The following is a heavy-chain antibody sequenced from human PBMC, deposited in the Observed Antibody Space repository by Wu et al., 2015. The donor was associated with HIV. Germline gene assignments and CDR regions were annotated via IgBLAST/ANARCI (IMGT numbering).Heavy chain of an antibody. V-gene: IGHV1-69*13. CDR1: GGTFSSYA. CDR2: IIPIFGTA. Sequence: QVQLVQSGAEVKKPGSSVKVSCKASGGTFSSYAISWVRQAPGQGLEWMGRIIPIFGTANYAQKFQGRVTITADESTSTAYMELSSLRSEDTAVYYCARDPVGCSSTSCQHEIEDYYYYGMDVWGQGTTVTVSS. J-gene: IGHJ6*02. CDR3: ARDPVGCSSTSCQHEIEDYYYYGMDV. D-gene: IGHD2-2*01.